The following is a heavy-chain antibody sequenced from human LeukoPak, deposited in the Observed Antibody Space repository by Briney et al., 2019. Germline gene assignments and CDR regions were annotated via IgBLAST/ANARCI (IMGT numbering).Heavy chain of an antibody. CDR2: INSDGSTT. D-gene: IGHD3-10*01. V-gene: IGHV3-74*01. J-gene: IGHJ4*02. Sequence: PGGSLRLSCGASGVTFSSYWMHLVRQAPGKGLVWISRINSDGSTTSYADSVKGRFTISRDNAKNTLYLQMNSLRAEDTAVYYCARGNYYGQDYWGQGTLVTVSS. CDR1: GVTFSSYW. CDR3: ARGNYYGQDY.